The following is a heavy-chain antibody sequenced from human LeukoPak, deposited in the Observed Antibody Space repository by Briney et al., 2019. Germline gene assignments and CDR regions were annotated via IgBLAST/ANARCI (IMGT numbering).Heavy chain of an antibody. D-gene: IGHD5-12*01. CDR3: ARGERKKVATILFDY. CDR1: GYTFTSYG. J-gene: IGHJ4*02. V-gene: IGHV1-18*04. Sequence: GASVKVSCKASGYTFTSYGISWVRQAPGQGLEWMGWISAYNGNTNYAQKPQGRVTMTTDTSTSTAYMELRSLRSDDTAVYYCARGERKKVATILFDYWGQGTLVTVSS. CDR2: ISAYNGNT.